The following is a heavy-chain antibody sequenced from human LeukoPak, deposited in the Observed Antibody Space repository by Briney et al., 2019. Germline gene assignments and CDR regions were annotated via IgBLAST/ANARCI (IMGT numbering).Heavy chain of an antibody. CDR1: GFTVSTNH. J-gene: IGHJ4*02. Sequence: GGSLRLSCAVSGFTVSTNHITWVRQPPRKGRECVSVMYVVGSTYYAHSVKGRFTISRDSSKNTVYLQMNSLRAEDTAVYYCAGAGGYSGYGSQGTLVTVSS. D-gene: IGHD5-12*01. CDR2: MYVVGST. V-gene: IGHV3-66*01. CDR3: AGAGGYSGY.